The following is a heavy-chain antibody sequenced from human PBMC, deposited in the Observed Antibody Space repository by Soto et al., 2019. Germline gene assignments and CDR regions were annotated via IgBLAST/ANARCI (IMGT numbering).Heavy chain of an antibody. D-gene: IGHD3-16*01. CDR1: GFSLTTRGVG. CDR3: AHIPHYYQYDWFDP. J-gene: IGHJ5*02. Sequence: QITLKESGPTLVKPTQTLTLTCTFSGFSLTTRGVGVGWIRQPPGKALECLALIYWDDDKRYSPSLQSRLSITKDNSKNQVVLTMTKVDPVDTATYYCAHIPHYYQYDWFDPWGQGTLVSVSS. CDR2: IYWDDDK. V-gene: IGHV2-5*02.